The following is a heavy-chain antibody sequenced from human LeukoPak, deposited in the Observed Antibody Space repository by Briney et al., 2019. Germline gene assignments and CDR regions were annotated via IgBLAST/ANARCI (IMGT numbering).Heavy chain of an antibody. CDR3: AKGVGYRGMDV. J-gene: IGHJ6*02. CDR2: ISYDGHNE. CDR1: GFTFSGYG. D-gene: IGHD2-8*01. Sequence: PGGSLRLSCAASGFTFSGYGMHWVRQAPGKGLEWVAVISYDGHNEYYGDSVKGRFTISRDNSKNTVFLQMNSLRAEDTAVYYCAKGVGYRGMDVWGQGTTVTVSS. V-gene: IGHV3-30*18.